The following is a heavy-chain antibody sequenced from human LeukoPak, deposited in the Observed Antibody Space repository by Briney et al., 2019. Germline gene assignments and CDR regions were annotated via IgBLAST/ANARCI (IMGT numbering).Heavy chain of an antibody. CDR3: ARGVLWFGELSSEAPYYFDY. Sequence: SETLSLTCTVSGGSISSYYWSWIRQPPGKGLEWIGYIYYSGSTNYNPCLKSRVTISVDTSKNQFSLKLSSVTAADTAVYYCARGVLWFGELSSEAPYYFDYWGQGTLVTVSS. CDR2: IYYSGST. V-gene: IGHV4-59*01. CDR1: GGSISSYY. J-gene: IGHJ4*02. D-gene: IGHD3-10*01.